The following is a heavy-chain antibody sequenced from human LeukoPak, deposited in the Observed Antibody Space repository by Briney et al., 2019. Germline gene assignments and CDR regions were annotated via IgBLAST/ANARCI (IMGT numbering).Heavy chain of an antibody. CDR3: VKSMSGLNDY. Sequence: PGGSLRLSCAASGFTFSRFWMHWVRQVPGKGLVWVSRINTDGSTTNYADSVKGRFIISRDNAKDTLYLQMNSLRAEDTAVYYCVKSMSGLNDYWGQGTLVIVSP. D-gene: IGHD3-3*01. J-gene: IGHJ4*02. CDR2: INTDGSTT. CDR1: GFTFSRFW. V-gene: IGHV3-74*01.